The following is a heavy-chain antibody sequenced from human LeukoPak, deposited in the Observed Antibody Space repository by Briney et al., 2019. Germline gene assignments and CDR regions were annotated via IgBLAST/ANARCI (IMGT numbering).Heavy chain of an antibody. CDR3: ARRHSSSWYFDY. CDR1: GFTFSDYY. D-gene: IGHD6-13*01. V-gene: IGHV3-11*06. J-gene: IGHJ4*02. Sequence: PGGSLRLSCAASGFTFSDYYMSWIRQAPGKGLEWVSYLSSSSSYTNYADSVKGRFTISRDNAKNSLYLQMNSLRAEDTAVYYCARRHSSSWYFDYWGQGTLVTVSS. CDR2: LSSSSSYT.